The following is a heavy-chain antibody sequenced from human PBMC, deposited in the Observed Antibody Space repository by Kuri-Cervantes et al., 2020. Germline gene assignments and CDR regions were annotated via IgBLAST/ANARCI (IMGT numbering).Heavy chain of an antibody. CDR3: AKGVRYNWNYVRVSWYFDL. J-gene: IGHJ2*01. CDR1: GFSFNSYS. D-gene: IGHD1-7*01. Sequence: GESLKISCAASGFSFNSYSMNWVRQAPGKGLEFVSYISRDSGATYYADSVKGRFTISRDNAKNSLYLQMNSLRAEDTAVYYCAKGVRYNWNYVRVSWYFDLWGRGTLVTVSS. V-gene: IGHV3-48*04. CDR2: ISRDSGAT.